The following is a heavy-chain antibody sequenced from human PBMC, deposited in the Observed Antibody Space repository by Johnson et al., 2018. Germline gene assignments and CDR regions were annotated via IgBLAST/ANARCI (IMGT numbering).Heavy chain of an antibody. V-gene: IGHV3-23*01. J-gene: IGHJ6*01. Sequence: VQLLESGGGLVQPGGSLRLSCAASGFTFSSYAMSWVRQAPGKGLEWVSAISGSGGSPYYADSVKGRFTISRDNSKNTLYLQMNSLRAEETAVYYGARERSGRIPLYYYYYGMDVWGQGTTVTVSS. CDR1: GFTFSSYA. CDR2: ISGSGGSP. CDR3: ARERSGRIPLYYYYYGMDV. D-gene: IGHD5-18*01.